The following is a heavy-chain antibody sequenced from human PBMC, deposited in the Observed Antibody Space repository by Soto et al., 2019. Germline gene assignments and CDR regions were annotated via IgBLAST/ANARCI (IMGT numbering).Heavy chain of an antibody. V-gene: IGHV3-23*01. CDR2: ISGRGGNT. CDR1: GFTFSSYA. Sequence: EVQLLESGGGLVQPGGSLRLSCAASGFTFSSYAMSWVRQAPGKGLEWVSTISGRGGNTYYADSVKGRFTISRDNSKTTLYLQMNSLSAEDTALYYCAQNFDYWGQGTLVTVSS. J-gene: IGHJ4*02. CDR3: AQNFDY.